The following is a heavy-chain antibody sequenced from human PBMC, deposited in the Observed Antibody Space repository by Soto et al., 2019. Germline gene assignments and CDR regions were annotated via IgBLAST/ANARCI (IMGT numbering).Heavy chain of an antibody. Sequence: QITLKESGPPLVRPAQTLTLTCAFSGFSLTTTRMGVAWIRQPPGKALEWLALIYWDDDKRYCPSLKNRLTVSKDTSTNRVVLTITNISPDDTGTYFCAHAGDFDLLSFDRWGPGTLVTVSS. CDR2: IYWDDDK. CDR1: GFSLTTTRMG. CDR3: AHAGDFDLLSFDR. J-gene: IGHJ4*02. V-gene: IGHV2-5*02. D-gene: IGHD2-15*01.